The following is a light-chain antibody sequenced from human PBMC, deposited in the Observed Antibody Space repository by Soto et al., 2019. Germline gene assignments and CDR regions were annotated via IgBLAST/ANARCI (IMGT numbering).Light chain of an antibody. V-gene: IGLV1-40*01. CDR3: QSYDSSLDVV. CDR2: GNS. J-gene: IGLJ2*01. Sequence: QAVVTQPPSVSGAPGQRVTISCTGSSSNIGAGYDVHWYQQLPGTAPKLLIYGNSNRPSGFPDRFSGSKSGTSASLAITGLQAEDEADYYCQSYDSSLDVVFGGGTKLTVL. CDR1: SSNIGAGYD.